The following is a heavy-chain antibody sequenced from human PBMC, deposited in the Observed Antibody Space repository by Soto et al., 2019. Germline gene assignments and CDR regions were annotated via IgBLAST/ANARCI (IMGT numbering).Heavy chain of an antibody. J-gene: IGHJ5*02. CDR2: IKSKTDGGTP. Sequence: GGSLRLACAASGFTFTTAWINWVRQAPGKGLEWVGRIKSKTDGGTPDFAAPVRGRFAISRDDSKSMVYLQMNSLKTEDTVVYYGARAAYGEYWFDPWGQGTLVTVSS. CDR3: ARAAYGEYWFDP. CDR1: GFTFTTAW. V-gene: IGHV3-15*07. D-gene: IGHD4-17*01.